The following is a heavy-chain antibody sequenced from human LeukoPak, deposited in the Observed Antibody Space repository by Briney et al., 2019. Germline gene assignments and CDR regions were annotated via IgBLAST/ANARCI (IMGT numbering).Heavy chain of an antibody. CDR1: GGSISSGSYY. CDR3: ARGSGAVANDY. Sequence: SETLSLTCTVSGGSISSGSYYWSWIRQPAGKGLEWIGRIYTSGSINYNPSLKSRVTISVDTSKNQFSLKLSSVTAADTAVYYCARGSGAVANDYWGQGTLVTVSS. V-gene: IGHV4-61*02. CDR2: IYTSGSI. D-gene: IGHD6-19*01. J-gene: IGHJ4*02.